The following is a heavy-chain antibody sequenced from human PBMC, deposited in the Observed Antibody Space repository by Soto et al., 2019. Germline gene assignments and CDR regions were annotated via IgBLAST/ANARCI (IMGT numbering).Heavy chain of an antibody. CDR2: ISSRSSTT. V-gene: IGHV3-48*01. CDR1: GFTFSDYS. Sequence: EVQLVESGGGLVQPGGSLRLSCAASGFTFSDYSMNWVRQAPGKGLEWVSYISSRSSTTYYADSVKGRFTISRDNSKNTLYLQMNSLRAEDTAVYYCTNSGWSFDYWGQGTLVTVSS. J-gene: IGHJ4*02. CDR3: TNSGWSFDY. D-gene: IGHD6-19*01.